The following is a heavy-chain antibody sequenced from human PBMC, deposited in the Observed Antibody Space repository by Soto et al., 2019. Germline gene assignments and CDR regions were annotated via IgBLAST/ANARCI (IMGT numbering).Heavy chain of an antibody. D-gene: IGHD3-3*01. Sequence: QVQLVQSGAEVKKPGASVKVSCKASGYTFTSYGISWVRQAPGQGLEWMGWISAYNGNTNYAQKLQGRVTMTTDTSTSTAYMELRSLRSDDTAVYYCARDLHPLERDFWSGYDYWGQGTLVTVSS. CDR2: ISAYNGNT. CDR1: GYTFTSYG. V-gene: IGHV1-18*04. CDR3: ARDLHPLERDFWSGYDY. J-gene: IGHJ4*02.